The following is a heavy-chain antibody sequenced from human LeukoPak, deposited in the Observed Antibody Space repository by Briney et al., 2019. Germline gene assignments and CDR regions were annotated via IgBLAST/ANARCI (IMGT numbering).Heavy chain of an antibody. CDR2: ISYDGSNK. CDR3: AKDPSSSWQNWFDP. Sequence: GGSLRXXCAASGFTXXXXXXXWVRXAPGXXLXXXXXISYDGSNKXYADSXXXRFTISRDNSKNTLYLQMNSLRAEXTAVYYCAKDPSSSWQNWFDPWGQGTLVTVSS. J-gene: IGHJ5*02. V-gene: IGHV3-30*18. D-gene: IGHD6-13*01. CDR1: GFTXXXXX.